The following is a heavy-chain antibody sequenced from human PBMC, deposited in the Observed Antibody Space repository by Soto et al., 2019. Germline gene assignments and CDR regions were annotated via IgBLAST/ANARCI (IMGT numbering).Heavy chain of an antibody. CDR3: ARGRKYYDFWSGYSHPRYYFNY. CDR1: GGSFSGYC. V-gene: IGHV4-34*01. Sequence: SETLSLTCAVYGGSFSGYCWSWIRQPPGKGLEWIGEINHCGRTNYNPSLKSRVTISVDTSKSQFSLKLSSVTAADTAVYYCARGRKYYDFWSGYSHPRYYFNYWGQGTLVTVSS. CDR2: INHCGRT. J-gene: IGHJ4*02. D-gene: IGHD3-3*01.